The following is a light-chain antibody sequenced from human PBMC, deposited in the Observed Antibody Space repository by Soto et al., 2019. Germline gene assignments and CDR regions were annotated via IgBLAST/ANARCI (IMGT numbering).Light chain of an antibody. V-gene: IGKV4-1*01. CDR1: QSVLYNSNNKNY. CDR3: QQYYSTPYT. J-gene: IGKJ2*01. CDR2: WAS. Sequence: DIVMTQSPDSLAVSLGERATINCKSSQSVLYNSNNKNYLAWYQQKPGQPPKLLIYWASTRESGVPDRLSGSGSGTDFTLTISSLQAEDVAVYYCQQYYSTPYTCGQGTKLEIK.